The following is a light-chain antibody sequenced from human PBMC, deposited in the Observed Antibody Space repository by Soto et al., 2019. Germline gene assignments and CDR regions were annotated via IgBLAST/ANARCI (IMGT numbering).Light chain of an antibody. CDR1: SSDVGYYDY. CDR2: EVN. CDR3: SSHAGRNKYVI. J-gene: IGLJ2*01. V-gene: IGLV2-8*01. Sequence: QSVLTQPPSASGFPGQSVTISCTGTSSDVGYYDYVSWYQQHPGKAPKLMIFEVNTRPSGVPDRFSGSRSGNTASLTVSGLQAEDEASYYCSSHAGRNKYVIFGGGTKLTVL.